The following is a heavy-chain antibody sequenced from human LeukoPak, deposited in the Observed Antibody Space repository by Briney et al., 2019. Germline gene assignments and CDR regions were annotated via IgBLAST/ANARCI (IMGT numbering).Heavy chain of an antibody. Sequence: SETLSLTCTVSGGFISSSSYYWGWIRQPPGKGLEWIGSIYHSGSTYYNPSLKSRVTISVDTSKNQFSLKLSSVTAADTAVYYCARATGTTSYFDYWGQGTLVTVSS. D-gene: IGHD1-1*01. CDR3: ARATGTTSYFDY. CDR2: IYHSGST. V-gene: IGHV4-39*07. CDR1: GGFISSSSYY. J-gene: IGHJ4*02.